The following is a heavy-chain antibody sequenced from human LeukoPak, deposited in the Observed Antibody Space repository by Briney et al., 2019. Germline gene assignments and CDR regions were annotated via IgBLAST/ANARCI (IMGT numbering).Heavy chain of an antibody. Sequence: GASVKVSCKASGYTFTGYYMHWVRQAPGQGLEWMGRINPNSGGTNYAQKFQGRVTMTRDTSISTAYMKLSRLRSDDTAVYYCARILMTTVTMGDYWGQGTLVTVSS. CDR2: INPNSGGT. CDR3: ARILMTTVTMGDY. V-gene: IGHV1-2*06. D-gene: IGHD4-17*01. CDR1: GYTFTGYY. J-gene: IGHJ4*02.